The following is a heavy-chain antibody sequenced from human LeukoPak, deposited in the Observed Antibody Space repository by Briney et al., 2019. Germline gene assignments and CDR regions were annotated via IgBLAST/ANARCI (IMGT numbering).Heavy chain of an antibody. CDR2: IYYSGST. D-gene: IGHD3-16*02. CDR1: GGSISSYY. Sequence: PSETLSLTCTVSGGSISSYYWSWIRQPPGKGLEWIGYIYYSGSTNYNPSLKSRVTISVDTSKNQFSLKLSSVTAADTAVYYCARDPYDYVWGSYPESAFDIWGQGTMVTVSS. V-gene: IGHV4-59*01. J-gene: IGHJ3*02. CDR3: ARDPYDYVWGSYPESAFDI.